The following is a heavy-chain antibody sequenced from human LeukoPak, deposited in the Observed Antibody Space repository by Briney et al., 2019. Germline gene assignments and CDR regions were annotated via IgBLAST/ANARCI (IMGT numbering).Heavy chain of an antibody. Sequence: QPGGSLRLSCAASGFTFSSYAMSWVRQAPGKGLEWVSAISGSGGSTYYADSVKGRFTISRDNSKNTLYLQMNSLRAEDTAVYYCAKNYGSPSRYDFWSGYYYFDYWGQGTLVTVSS. CDR3: AKNYGSPSRYDFWSGYYYFDY. V-gene: IGHV3-23*01. J-gene: IGHJ4*02. CDR2: ISGSGGST. D-gene: IGHD3-3*01. CDR1: GFTFSSYA.